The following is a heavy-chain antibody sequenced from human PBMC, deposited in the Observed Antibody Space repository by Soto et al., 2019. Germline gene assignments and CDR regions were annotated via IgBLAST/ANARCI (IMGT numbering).Heavy chain of an antibody. CDR2: IVVGSGNT. D-gene: IGHD5-12*01. CDR1: GFTFTSSA. Sequence: SVKVSCKASGFTFTSSAMQWVRQARGQRLEWIGWIVVGSGNTNYAQKFQERVTITRDMSTSTAYMELSSLRSEDTAVYYCAASVATILPGDYWGQGTLVTVSS. CDR3: AASVATILPGDY. V-gene: IGHV1-58*02. J-gene: IGHJ4*02.